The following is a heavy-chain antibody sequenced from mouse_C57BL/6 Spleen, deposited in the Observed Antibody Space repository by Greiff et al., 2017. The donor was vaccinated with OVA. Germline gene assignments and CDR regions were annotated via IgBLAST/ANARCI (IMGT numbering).Heavy chain of an antibody. V-gene: IGHV1-26*01. J-gene: IGHJ1*03. CDR1: GYTFTDYY. CDR3: ARPRDGYYWYFDV. Sequence: EVKLQQSGPELVKPGASVKISCKASGYTFTDYYMNWVKQSHGKSLEWIGDINPNNGGTSYNQKFKGKATLTVDKSSSTAYMELRSLTSEDSAVYYCARPRDGYYWYFDVWGTGTTVTVSS. D-gene: IGHD2-3*01. CDR2: INPNNGGT.